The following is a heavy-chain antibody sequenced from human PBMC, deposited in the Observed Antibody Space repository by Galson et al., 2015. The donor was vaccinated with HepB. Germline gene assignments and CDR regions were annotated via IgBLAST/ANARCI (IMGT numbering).Heavy chain of an antibody. CDR1: GFTFRTHA. V-gene: IGHV3-33*01. J-gene: IGHJ6*03. CDR3: ARVAGTPHSFYYYMDV. D-gene: IGHD1-7*01. CDR2: IWSDGGNK. Sequence: SLRLSCAASGFTFRTHAMHWVRQAPGKGLEWLAVIWSDGGNKYYADSVKGRFAISRDNSKDMLYLQMNSLRTEDTAVYYCARVAGTPHSFYYYMDVWGRGTTVTVSS.